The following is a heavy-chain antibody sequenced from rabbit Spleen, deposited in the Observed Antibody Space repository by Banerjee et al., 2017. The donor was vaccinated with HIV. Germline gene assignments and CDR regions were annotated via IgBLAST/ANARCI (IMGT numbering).Heavy chain of an antibody. CDR3: AKDLLYAGYVDYGYGTDL. Sequence: QQQLEESGGGLVQPEGSLTLTCTASGFSLSVYWICWVRQAPGKGLEWIGCIDTGTGSAYYASWVKGRFTISKTSSTTVDLKLTSLTAADTATYFCAKDLLYAGYVDYGYGTDLWGQGTLVTVS. V-gene: IGHV1S45*01. J-gene: IGHJ3*01. CDR2: IDTGTGSA. D-gene: IGHD6-1*01. CDR1: GFSLSVYW.